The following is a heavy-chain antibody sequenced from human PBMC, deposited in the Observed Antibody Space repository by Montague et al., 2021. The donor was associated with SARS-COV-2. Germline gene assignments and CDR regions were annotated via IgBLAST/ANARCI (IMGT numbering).Heavy chain of an antibody. Sequence: CAISGDSVSSNTATWNWIRQSPSRGREWLGRTYYRSKWYHDYAIXLKSRITINPDTSKNQFSLQLSSVAPEDTAVFYCARTTTRMLYPENAFDIWGQGTMVTVSS. J-gene: IGHJ3*02. CDR2: TYYRSKWYH. CDR1: GDSVSSNTAT. D-gene: IGHD2-15*01. V-gene: IGHV6-1*01. CDR3: ARTTTRMLYPENAFDI.